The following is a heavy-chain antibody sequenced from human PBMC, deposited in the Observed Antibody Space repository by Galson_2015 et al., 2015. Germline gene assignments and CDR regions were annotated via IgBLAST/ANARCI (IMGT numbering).Heavy chain of an antibody. CDR2: TYYRSKWSD. D-gene: IGHD4-23*01. CDR3: ARGNEAFDM. Sequence: CAISGDSVSSRIAVWNWIRQSPSRGLEWLGRTYYRSKWSDNYAVSVKSRITINPDTSKNQFSLQLNSVTPEDTALYYCARGNEAFDMWGQGTMVTVSS. J-gene: IGHJ3*02. CDR1: GDSVSSRIAV. V-gene: IGHV6-1*01.